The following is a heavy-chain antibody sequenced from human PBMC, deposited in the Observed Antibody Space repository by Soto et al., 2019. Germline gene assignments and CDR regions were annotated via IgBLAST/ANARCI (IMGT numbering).Heavy chain of an antibody. CDR3: ARDYDFWSGYYSFWGFDY. D-gene: IGHD3-3*01. CDR2: ISSSSSYI. J-gene: IGHJ4*02. CDR1: GFTFSSYS. V-gene: IGHV3-21*01. Sequence: GGSLRLSCAASGFTFSSYSMSWVRQAPGKGLEWVSSISSSSSYIYYADSVKGRFTISRDNAKNSLYLQMNSLRAEDTAVYYCARDYDFWSGYYSFWGFDYWGQGTLVTVSS.